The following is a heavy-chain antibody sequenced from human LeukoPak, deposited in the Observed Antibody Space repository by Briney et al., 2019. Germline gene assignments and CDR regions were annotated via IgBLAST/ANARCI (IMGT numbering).Heavy chain of an antibody. CDR2: ISYDGSNK. V-gene: IGHV3-30*04. CDR3: ARDRGGIVVVTAIRYYFDY. Sequence: GGSLRLSCAASGFTFSSYAMHWVRQAPGKGLEWVAVISYDGSNKYYADSVKGRFTISRDNSKNTLYLQMNSLRAEDTAVYYCARDRGGIVVVTAIRYYFDYWGQGTLVTVSS. J-gene: IGHJ4*02. CDR1: GFTFSSYA. D-gene: IGHD2-21*02.